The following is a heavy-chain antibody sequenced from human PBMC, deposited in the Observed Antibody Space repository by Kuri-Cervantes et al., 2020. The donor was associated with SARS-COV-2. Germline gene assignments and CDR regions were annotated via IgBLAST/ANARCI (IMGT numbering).Heavy chain of an antibody. Sequence: ASVKVSCKASGYTFTSYGISWVRQAPGQRLEWMGWINAGNGNTKYSQKFQGRVTITRDTSASTAYMELNSLRAEDTAVYYCAKDQGAWELRFDYWGQGTLVTVSS. D-gene: IGHD1-26*01. CDR1: GYTFTSYG. CDR3: AKDQGAWELRFDY. CDR2: INAGNGNT. V-gene: IGHV1-18*01. J-gene: IGHJ4*02.